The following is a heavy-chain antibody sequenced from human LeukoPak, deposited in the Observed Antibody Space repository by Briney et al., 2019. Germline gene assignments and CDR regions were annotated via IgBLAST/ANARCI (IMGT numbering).Heavy chain of an antibody. V-gene: IGHV4-4*09. Sequence: SETLSLTCTVSGGSISSYYWSWIRQPPGKGLEWIGYIYTSGSTNYNPSLKSRVTISVDTSKNQFSLKLSSVTAADTAVYYCARGKATTNAFDIWGQGTMVTVSS. CDR1: GGSISSYY. CDR2: IYTSGST. CDR3: ARGKATTNAFDI. D-gene: IGHD5-12*01. J-gene: IGHJ3*02.